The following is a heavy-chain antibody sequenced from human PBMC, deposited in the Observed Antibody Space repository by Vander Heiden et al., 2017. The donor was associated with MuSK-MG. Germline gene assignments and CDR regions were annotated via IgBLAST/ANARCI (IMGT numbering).Heavy chain of an antibody. J-gene: IGHJ6*02. Sequence: QVTLKESGPVLVKPTETLTLTCTVPGFSLSNARMGVSWIRQPPGKALEWLAHIFSNDEKSYSTALKSRLTISKDTSKGQVVLTMTKMETVDTATYYFALARGVNKYGMDVWGQGTTVTIFS. CDR3: ALARGVNKYGMDV. CDR1: GFSLSNARMG. V-gene: IGHV2-26*01. CDR2: IFSNDEK. D-gene: IGHD3-10*01.